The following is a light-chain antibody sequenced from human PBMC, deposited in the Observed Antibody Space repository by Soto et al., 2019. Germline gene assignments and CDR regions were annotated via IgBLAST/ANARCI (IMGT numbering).Light chain of an antibody. CDR1: QSVSSH. V-gene: IGKV3-11*01. CDR3: QQRSNWPPWT. J-gene: IGKJ1*01. CDR2: DAS. Sequence: EIVLTQSPATLSLSPGESATLSCRASQSVSSHLAWYQQKPGQAPRLLIYDASNRATGIPARFSGSGSGTDFTLTISSLEPEDFAVYYCQQRSNWPPWTFGQGTKVDIK.